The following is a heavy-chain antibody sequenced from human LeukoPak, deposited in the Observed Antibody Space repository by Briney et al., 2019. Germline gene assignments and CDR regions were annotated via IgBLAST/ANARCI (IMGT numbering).Heavy chain of an antibody. CDR3: ARGASGPGVATIAY. D-gene: IGHD5-12*01. CDR1: GFTFSSYS. CDR2: ISSSSSYI. V-gene: IGHV3-21*01. Sequence: GGSLRLSCAASGFTFSSYSMNWVCQAPGKGLECVSSISSSSSYIYYADSVKGRFTISRDNAKNSLYLQMNSLRAEDTAVYYCARGASGPGVATIAYWGQGTLVTVSS. J-gene: IGHJ4*02.